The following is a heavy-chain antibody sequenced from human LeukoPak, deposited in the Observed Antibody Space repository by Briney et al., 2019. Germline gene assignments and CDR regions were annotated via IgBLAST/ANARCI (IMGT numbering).Heavy chain of an antibody. V-gene: IGHV1-18*01. J-gene: IGHJ4*02. D-gene: IGHD2-2*01. CDR2: ISAYNGNT. CDR1: GYTFTSYG. Sequence: ASVKVSCKASGYTFTSYGISWVRQAPGQGLEWMGWISAYNGNTNYAQKLQGRVTMTTDTSTSTAYMELSRLRSDDTAVYYCARARSQDIVVVYDPDYWGQGTLVTVSS. CDR3: ARARSQDIVVVYDPDY.